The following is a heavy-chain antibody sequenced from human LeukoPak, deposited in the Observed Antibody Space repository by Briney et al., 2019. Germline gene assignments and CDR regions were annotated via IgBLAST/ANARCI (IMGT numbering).Heavy chain of an antibody. CDR2: IYYRGST. CDR1: GGSISSSSYY. Sequence: SETLSLTCTVSGGSISSSSYYWGWIRQPPGKGLEWIGSIYYRGSTYCNPSLKSRVTMSVDTSKNQFSLKLSSVTAADTAVYYCARDIAAALYNWFDPWGQGTLVTVSS. V-gene: IGHV4-39*07. D-gene: IGHD6-13*01. CDR3: ARDIAAALYNWFDP. J-gene: IGHJ5*02.